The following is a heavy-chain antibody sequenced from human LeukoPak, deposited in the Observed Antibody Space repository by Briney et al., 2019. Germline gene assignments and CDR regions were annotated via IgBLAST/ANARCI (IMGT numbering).Heavy chain of an antibody. V-gene: IGHV1-2*02. Sequence: ASVKVSCKASGYTFTGYYMHWVRQAPGQGLGWMGWINPNSGGTNYAQKFQGRVTMTRDTSISTAYMELSRPRSDDTAVYYCARGAYSSGWYEGELDYWGQGTLVTVSS. J-gene: IGHJ4*02. CDR3: ARGAYSSGWYEGELDY. CDR1: GYTFTGYY. D-gene: IGHD6-19*01. CDR2: INPNSGGT.